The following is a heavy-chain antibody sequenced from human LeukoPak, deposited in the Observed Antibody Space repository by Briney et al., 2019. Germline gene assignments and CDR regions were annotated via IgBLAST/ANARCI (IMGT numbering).Heavy chain of an antibody. V-gene: IGHV3-33*01. Sequence: GGSLRLSCAAPGFTFSSYGMHWVRQAPGKGLEWVSVIWYDGTNKYYAESVKGRVTISRDNSKKTLYLQMKKLRDQNTAVYYCARDRQYSGSYFMDYWAQGTLVTVSS. CDR1: GFTFSSYG. CDR2: IWYDGTNK. D-gene: IGHD1-26*01. J-gene: IGHJ4*02. CDR3: ARDRQYSGSYFMDY.